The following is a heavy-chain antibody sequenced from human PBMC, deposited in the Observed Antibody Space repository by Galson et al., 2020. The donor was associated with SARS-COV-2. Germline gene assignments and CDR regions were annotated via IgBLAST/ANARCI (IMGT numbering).Heavy chain of an antibody. Sequence: GGSLRLSCAASGFTFSSYSMNWVRQAPGKGLEWVSSISSSSSYIYYADSVKGRFTISRDNAKNSLYLQMNSLRAEDTAVYYCARDLTVTTGRKHYYGMDVWGQGTTVTVSS. CDR2: ISSSSSYI. D-gene: IGHD4-17*01. J-gene: IGHJ6*02. CDR3: ARDLTVTTGRKHYYGMDV. V-gene: IGHV3-21*01. CDR1: GFTFSSYS.